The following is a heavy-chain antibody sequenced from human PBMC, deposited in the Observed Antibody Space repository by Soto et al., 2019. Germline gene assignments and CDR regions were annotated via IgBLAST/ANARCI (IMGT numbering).Heavy chain of an antibody. D-gene: IGHD2-2*01. CDR1: GFTFSSYA. CDR2: ISGSGGST. J-gene: IGHJ5*02. Sequence: EAQLLESGGGLVQPGGSLRLSCAASGFTFSSYAMSWVRQAPGKGLEWVSAISGSGGSTYYADCVKGRFTISRDNSKNTLYRQMNSLRAEDTAVYYCATWGNCSSTSCSRWFDPWGQGTLVTVSS. V-gene: IGHV3-23*01. CDR3: ATWGNCSSTSCSRWFDP.